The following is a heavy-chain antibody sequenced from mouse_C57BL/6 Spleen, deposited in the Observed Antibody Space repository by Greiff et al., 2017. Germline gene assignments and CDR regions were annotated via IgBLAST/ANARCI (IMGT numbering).Heavy chain of an antibody. CDR3: TTWGTTVVAPYFDY. V-gene: IGHV14-1*01. CDR1: GFNIKDYY. CDR2: LDPEDGDT. D-gene: IGHD1-1*01. Sequence: VQLQQSGAELVRPGASVKLSCTASGFNIKDYYMHWVKQRPEQGLEWIGRLDPEDGDTEYAPKFQGKATMTADTSSNTAYLQLSSLTSEDTAVYYCTTWGTTVVAPYFDYWGQGTTLTVSS. J-gene: IGHJ2*01.